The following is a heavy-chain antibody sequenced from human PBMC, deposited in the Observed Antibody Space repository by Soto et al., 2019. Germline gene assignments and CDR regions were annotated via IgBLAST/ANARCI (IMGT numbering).Heavy chain of an antibody. CDR3: ARYLPMVRGVIITSPYSYYGMDV. D-gene: IGHD3-10*01. CDR1: GGTFSSYS. Sequence: SVKVSCKASGGTFSSYSISWVRQAPGQGLEWMGGIIPIFGTANYAQKFQGRVTITADESTSTAYMELSSLRSEDTAVYYCARYLPMVRGVIITSPYSYYGMDVWGQGTTVTVSS. V-gene: IGHV1-69*13. J-gene: IGHJ6*02. CDR2: IIPIFGTA.